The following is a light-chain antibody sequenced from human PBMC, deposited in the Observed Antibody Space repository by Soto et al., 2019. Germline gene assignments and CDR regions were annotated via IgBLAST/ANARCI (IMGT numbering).Light chain of an antibody. CDR2: AAS. CDR3: QQYYSYPST. CDR1: QGISSY. V-gene: IGKV1-8*01. J-gene: IGKJ5*01. Sequence: AIRMNQSPSSLSASTGDRVTITCRASQGISSYLAWYQQKPEKAPKLLIYAASTLQSGVPSRFSGSGAGTDFTLTISCLQSEDFATYYCQQYYSYPSTCGQGTRLEIK.